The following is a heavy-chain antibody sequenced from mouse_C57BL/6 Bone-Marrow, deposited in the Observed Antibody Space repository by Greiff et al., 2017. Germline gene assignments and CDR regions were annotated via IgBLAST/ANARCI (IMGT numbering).Heavy chain of an antibody. CDR1: GFSLTSYG. V-gene: IGHV2-2*01. Sequence: QVQLQQSGPGLVQPSQSLSITCTVSGFSLTSYGVHWVRQSPGKGLEWLGVIWSGGSTDYNAAFISRLSISKDNSKSQVFFKMNSLQADDTAIYYCARLGRKYFDVWGTGTTVTVSS. CDR2: IWSGGST. J-gene: IGHJ1*03. D-gene: IGHD4-1*01. CDR3: ARLGRKYFDV.